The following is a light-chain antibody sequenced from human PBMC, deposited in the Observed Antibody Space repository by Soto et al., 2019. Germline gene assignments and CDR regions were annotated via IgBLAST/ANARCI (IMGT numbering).Light chain of an antibody. J-gene: IGLJ1*01. V-gene: IGLV9-49*01. CDR2: VGTGGIVG. CDR3: GADHGTGSTFVYV. CDR1: SGYSNYK. Sequence: QPVLTQPPSASASLGASVTLTCTLSSGYSNYKVDWYQQRPGKGPRFVMRVGTGGIVGSKGDGIPDRFSVLGSGPNRYLTIKNIQEEDESDFHCGADHGTGSTFVYVFGTGTKLTVL.